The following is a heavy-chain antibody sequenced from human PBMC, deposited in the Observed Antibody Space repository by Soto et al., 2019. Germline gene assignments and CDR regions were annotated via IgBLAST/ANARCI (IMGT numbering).Heavy chain of an antibody. J-gene: IGHJ6*02. CDR3: AREGLVGATPFYYYYGMDV. CDR2: INPNSGGT. CDR1: GYTFTGYY. V-gene: IGHV1-2*04. Sequence: GASVKVSCKASGYTFTGYYMHWVRQAPGQGLEWMGWINPNSGGTNYAQKFQGWVTMTRDTSISTAYMELSRLRSDDTAVYYCAREGLVGATPFYYYYGMDVWGQGTTVTVSS. D-gene: IGHD1-26*01.